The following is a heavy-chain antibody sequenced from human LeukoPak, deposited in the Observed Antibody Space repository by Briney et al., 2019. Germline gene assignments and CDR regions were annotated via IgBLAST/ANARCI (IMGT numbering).Heavy chain of an antibody. CDR3: AKDYKAIVGFRSGWSPGFDY. D-gene: IGHD6-19*01. CDR1: GFTFSSYS. CDR2: ISSSSSYI. V-gene: IGHV3-21*04. Sequence: GGSLRLSCAASGFTFSSYSMNWVRQAPGKGLEWVSSISSSSSYIYYADSVKGRFTISRDNAKNSLYLQMNSLRAEDTAVYYCAKDYKAIVGFRSGWSPGFDYWGQGTLVTVSS. J-gene: IGHJ4*02.